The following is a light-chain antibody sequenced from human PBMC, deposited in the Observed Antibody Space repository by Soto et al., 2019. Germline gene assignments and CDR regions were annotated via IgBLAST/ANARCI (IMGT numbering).Light chain of an antibody. CDR3: AVWDDRLNGPV. Sequence: QSVLTQPPSASGTPGQSVTVSCSGSGSNIGGNTVNWYQQVPGTAPKLLMYPNDRRPSGVPDRFSGSKSGTSASLAISGLQSADEADYYCAVWDDRLNGPVFGGGTTLTVL. J-gene: IGLJ3*02. CDR2: PND. V-gene: IGLV1-44*01. CDR1: GSNIGGNT.